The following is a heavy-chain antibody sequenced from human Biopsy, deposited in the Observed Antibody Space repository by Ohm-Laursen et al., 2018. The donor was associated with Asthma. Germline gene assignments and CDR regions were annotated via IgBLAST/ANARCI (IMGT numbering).Heavy chain of an antibody. CDR2: INHSGST. V-gene: IGHV4-34*01. CDR1: GGSFSAYY. D-gene: IGHD7-27*01. J-gene: IGHJ4*02. Sequence: GTLSLTCAVYGGSFSAYYWSWIRQPPGKGLEWIAEINHSGSTNYNPSLKSRVTMSVGTSKNQLFLNLSSVTAADTAVYYCARHWDWGSFFDYWGQGTPVTVSS. CDR3: ARHWDWGSFFDY.